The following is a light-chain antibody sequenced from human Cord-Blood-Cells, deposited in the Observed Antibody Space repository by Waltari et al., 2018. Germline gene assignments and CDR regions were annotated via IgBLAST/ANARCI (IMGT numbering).Light chain of an antibody. CDR2: GAS. V-gene: IGKV3-20*01. CDR3: QQYGSSQT. Sequence: EIVLTQSPGTLSLSPGERATLSCRARQSVSSSYLAWYQQKPGQAPRLLSYGASSTATGIPDRFSGSGSGTDFTLTISRLEPEDFAVYYCQQYGSSQTFGQGTKVEIK. J-gene: IGKJ1*01. CDR1: QSVSSSY.